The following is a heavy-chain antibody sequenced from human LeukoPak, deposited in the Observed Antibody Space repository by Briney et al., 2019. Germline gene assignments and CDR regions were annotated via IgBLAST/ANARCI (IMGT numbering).Heavy chain of an antibody. D-gene: IGHD3-10*01. CDR3: ARGASGSYYKDYFDY. V-gene: IGHV3-64*01. CDR2: SSSNGGST. Sequence: GGSLRLSCAASGFTFSSYAMHLVRQAPGKGLEYVSASSSNGGSTYYANSVKGRFTISRDNSKNTLYLQMGSLRAEDMAVYYCARGASGSYYKDYFDYWGQGTLVTVSS. CDR1: GFTFSSYA. J-gene: IGHJ4*02.